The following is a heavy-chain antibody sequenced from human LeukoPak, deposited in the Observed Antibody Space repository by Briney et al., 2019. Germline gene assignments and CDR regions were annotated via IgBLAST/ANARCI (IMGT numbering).Heavy chain of an antibody. V-gene: IGHV5-51*01. CDR3: ARIEGSTFDY. J-gene: IGHJ4*02. Sequence: GESQKISCKGSGYTFTNYWIGWVRQMPGKGLEWMGIIYPGDSERKYNPSLQGQVTISADKSISTVYLQWSSLKASDTAIYYCARIEGSTFDYWGQGTLVTVSS. CDR1: GYTFTNYW. CDR2: IYPGDSER.